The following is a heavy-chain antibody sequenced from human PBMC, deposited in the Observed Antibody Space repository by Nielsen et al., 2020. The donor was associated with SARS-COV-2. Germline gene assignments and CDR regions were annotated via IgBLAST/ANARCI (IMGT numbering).Heavy chain of an antibody. V-gene: IGHV3-21*04. CDR3: ARAYSSSWPYYYYYGMDV. Sequence: WIRQPPGKGLEWVSSISSSSSYIYYADSVKGRFTISRDNAKNSLYLQMNSLRAEDTAVYYCARAYSSSWPYYYYYGMDVRGQGTTVTVSS. D-gene: IGHD6-13*01. J-gene: IGHJ6*02. CDR2: ISSSSSYI.